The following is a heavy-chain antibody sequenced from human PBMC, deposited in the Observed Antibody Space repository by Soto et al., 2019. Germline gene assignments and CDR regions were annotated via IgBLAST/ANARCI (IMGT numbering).Heavy chain of an antibody. D-gene: IGHD2-2*02. V-gene: IGHV3-15*01. CDR3: TTVPYCSSTSCYMEGLFDY. J-gene: IGHJ4*02. CDR2: IKSKTDGGTT. Sequence: GGSLRLSCAASGFTFSNAWMSWVRQAPGKGLEWVGRIKSKTDGGTTDYAAPVKGRFTISRDDSKNTLYLQMNSLKTEDTAVYYCTTVPYCSSTSCYMEGLFDYWGQGTLVTVSS. CDR1: GFTFSNAW.